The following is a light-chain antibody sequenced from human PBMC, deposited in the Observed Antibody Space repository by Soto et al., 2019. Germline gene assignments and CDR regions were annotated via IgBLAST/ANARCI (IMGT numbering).Light chain of an antibody. V-gene: IGKV1-39*01. J-gene: IGKJ2*01. CDR2: AAF. CDR3: QQSYNAPYT. CDR1: QSISNY. Sequence: DIQMTQSPSSLSASVGDRVTVTCRASQSISNYLVWYQQKPGKAPKVLISAAFNLQTGVPSRFSGSGSGPDFTLTISSLQHEDFATYYCQQSYNAPYTFGQGTKLEIK.